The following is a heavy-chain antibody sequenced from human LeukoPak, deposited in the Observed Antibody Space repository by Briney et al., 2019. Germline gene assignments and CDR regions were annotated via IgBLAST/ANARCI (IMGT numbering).Heavy chain of an antibody. Sequence: PGGSLRLSCAASGFTFSSYWMSWVRQAPGKGLAWVALIWFDGSNEYYEDSVKGRFTISRDNSKDTVFLQMNGLTVDDTAVYYCARLVGGTTGATDYWGQGSLVSVS. CDR2: IWFDGSNE. CDR3: ARLVGGTTGATDY. V-gene: IGHV3-33*08. D-gene: IGHD1-26*01. CDR1: GFTFSSYW. J-gene: IGHJ4*02.